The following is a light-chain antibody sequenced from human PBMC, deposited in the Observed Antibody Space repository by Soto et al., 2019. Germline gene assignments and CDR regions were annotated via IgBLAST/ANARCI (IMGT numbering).Light chain of an antibody. V-gene: IGLV4-69*01. J-gene: IGLJ3*02. CDR2: LNSDGSH. CDR3: QTWGTGIWV. CDR1: SGHSNYA. Sequence: QPVLTQSPSASASLGASVKLTCTLSSGHSNYAIAWHRQQPEKGPRYLMKLNSDGSHSKGDGIPDRFSGSSSGAERYLTISSLQSEDEADYYCQTWGTGIWVFGGGTKVTVL.